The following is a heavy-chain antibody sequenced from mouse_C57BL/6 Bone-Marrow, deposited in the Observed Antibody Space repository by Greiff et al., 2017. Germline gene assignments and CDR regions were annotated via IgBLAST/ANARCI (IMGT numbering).Heavy chain of an antibody. CDR3: ARGGYY. Sequence: VQLQQSGPELVKPGASVKISCKASGYAFSSSWMNWVKQRHGKGLEWIGRIYPGDGGTNYNGKFKGKATLTADKSSSTAYMELRSLTSEDSAVYFCARGGYYWGQGTTLTVSS. CDR1: GYAFSSSW. CDR2: IYPGDGGT. J-gene: IGHJ2*01. V-gene: IGHV1-82*01.